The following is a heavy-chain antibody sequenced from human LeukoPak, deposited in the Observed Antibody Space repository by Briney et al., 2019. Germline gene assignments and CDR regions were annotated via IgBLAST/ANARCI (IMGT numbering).Heavy chain of an antibody. Sequence: SQTLSLTCTVSGASMGSFYWSWIRQPAGKGLEWIGRLYNGGDTNYSPSLRSRVTIPVDTSKNQFSLKLNSVTAADTAVYYCARGVEASGVGFYAFDIWGQGTVVTVSS. CDR2: LYNGGDT. V-gene: IGHV4-4*07. J-gene: IGHJ3*02. CDR1: GASMGSFY. CDR3: ARGVEASGVGFYAFDI. D-gene: IGHD6-13*01.